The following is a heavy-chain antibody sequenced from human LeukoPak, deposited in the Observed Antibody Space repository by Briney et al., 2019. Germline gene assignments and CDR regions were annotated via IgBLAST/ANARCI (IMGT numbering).Heavy chain of an antibody. Sequence: TGGSLRLSCAASGFTFSSYWMHWVRQAPGKGLVWVSRINSDGSSTSYADSVKGRFTISRDNAKNTLYLQMNSLRAEDTAVYYCARAPGSSWYPGHTCYFDYWGQGTLVTVSS. V-gene: IGHV3-74*01. CDR1: GFTFSSYW. CDR3: ARAPGSSWYPGHTCYFDY. J-gene: IGHJ4*02. CDR2: INSDGSST. D-gene: IGHD6-13*01.